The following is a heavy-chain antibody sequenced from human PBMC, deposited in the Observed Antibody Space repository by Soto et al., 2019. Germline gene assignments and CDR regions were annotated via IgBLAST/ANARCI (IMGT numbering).Heavy chain of an antibody. J-gene: IGHJ3*02. CDR3: ARNSTYRESFRDDAFDI. V-gene: IGHV5-51*01. CDR1: GYSFASYW. CDR2: IYPGDSDT. Sequence: GESLKISCKGSGYSFASYWIAWVRQMPGKGLEWMGIIYPGDSDTRYSPSFQGQVTISADKSISTAYLQWSGLKASDTAMYYCARNSTYRESFRDDAFDIWGRGTMVTVSS. D-gene: IGHD1-26*01.